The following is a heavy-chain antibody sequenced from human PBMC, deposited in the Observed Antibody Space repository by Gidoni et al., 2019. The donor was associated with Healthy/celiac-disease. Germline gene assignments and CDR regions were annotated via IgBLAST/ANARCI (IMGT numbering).Heavy chain of an antibody. J-gene: IGHJ5*02. Sequence: QLQLQESGRGLVKTSETLSLTCTVSGGSISSRRYYRGWIRQPPGQGLEWIGSIYYSGGTYRNPSLKVRVTISVDTSKNQVSLKLSSVTAADTSVYYCARHLITMFRGVIIKYNWFDPWGQGTLVTVSS. CDR1: GGSISSRRYY. CDR3: ARHLITMFRGVIIKYNWFDP. CDR2: IYYSGGT. D-gene: IGHD3-10*01. V-gene: IGHV4-39*01.